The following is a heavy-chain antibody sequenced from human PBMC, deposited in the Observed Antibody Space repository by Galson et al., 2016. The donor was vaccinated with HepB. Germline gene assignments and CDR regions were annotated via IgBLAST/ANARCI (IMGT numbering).Heavy chain of an antibody. CDR2: ISANSGNT. CDR3: ARDVQFRFDY. V-gene: IGHV1-18*04. CDR1: GYRFPTYG. J-gene: IGHJ4*02. Sequence: KVSCKASGYRFPTYGISWVRQAPGQGLEWLGWISANSGNTTYAQKFQDRVTMTRDTSASTVYMDLRSLRSDDTAVYYCARDVQFRFDYWGQGILVTVSS. D-gene: IGHD4-11*01.